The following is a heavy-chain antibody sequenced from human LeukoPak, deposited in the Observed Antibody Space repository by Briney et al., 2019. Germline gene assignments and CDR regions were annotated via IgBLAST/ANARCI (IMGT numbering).Heavy chain of an antibody. D-gene: IGHD4-17*01. V-gene: IGHV4-31*03. CDR3: ARVCGRNTVTVTYYFDY. CDR1: GGFISRGGYY. J-gene: IGHJ4*02. Sequence: SETLSLTCTVSGGFISRGGYYWSWLRQPPGKGLEWIGYICYSGSTYYNPSLKSRVTISVDTSKNQFSLKLSSVTAADTAVYYCARVCGRNTVTVTYYFDYWGQGTLVTVSS. CDR2: ICYSGST.